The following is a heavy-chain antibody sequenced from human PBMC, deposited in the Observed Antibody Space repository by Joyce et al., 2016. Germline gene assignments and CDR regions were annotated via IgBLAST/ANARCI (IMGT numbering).Heavy chain of an antibody. J-gene: IGHJ5*02. D-gene: IGHD4-17*01. CDR2: INPSGGSP. CDR3: ARQMHDFGDYEAFDP. CDR1: GYIFTRVY. V-gene: IGHV1-46*01. Sequence: QVQLVQSGAEMKRPGDSVKVSCKTSGYIFTRVYMHWVRQAPGQGLEWMGIINPSGGSPTYSPKFRDRVTMTRDTSTTTVYLERSSLRPEDTAVYYCARQMHDFGDYEAFDPWGQGTL.